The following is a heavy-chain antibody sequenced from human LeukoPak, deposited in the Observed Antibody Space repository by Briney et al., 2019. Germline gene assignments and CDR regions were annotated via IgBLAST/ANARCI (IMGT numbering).Heavy chain of an antibody. CDR1: GFTVSGNY. J-gene: IGHJ4*02. Sequence: SGGSLRLSCAASGFTVSGNYMSWVRQAPGKGLEWVSTIYSGGSTYYADSVKGRFTISRDNSKNALYLQMNSLRAEDTAVYHCARGNPGGEYYWGQGTLVTVSS. V-gene: IGHV3-53*01. CDR3: ARGNPGGEYY. D-gene: IGHD1-14*01. CDR2: IYSGGST.